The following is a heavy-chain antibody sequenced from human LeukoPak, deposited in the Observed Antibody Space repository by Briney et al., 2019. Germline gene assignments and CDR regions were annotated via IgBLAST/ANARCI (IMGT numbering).Heavy chain of an antibody. V-gene: IGHV3-74*01. Sequence: GGSLRLSCAASGFTFGDYWMHWVRQAPGKGLVWVSRITSDGSDTSYADSVKGRFTVSRDNAKNTLYVQMNSLRAEDTAVYYCARASTPSGPFDYWAQGTLVTVSS. CDR3: ARASTPSGPFDY. CDR1: GFTFGDYW. D-gene: IGHD6-19*01. CDR2: ITSDGSDT. J-gene: IGHJ4*02.